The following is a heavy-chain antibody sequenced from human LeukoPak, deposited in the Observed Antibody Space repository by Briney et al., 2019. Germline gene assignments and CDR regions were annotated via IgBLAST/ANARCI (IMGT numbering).Heavy chain of an antibody. CDR2: IMPILGIA. CDR3: ARADKYSYGYCDY. V-gene: IGHV1-69*02. Sequence: SVKVSRKASGGAFSDYTFNWVRQAPGQGLEWMGKIMPILGIANFAQRFQGRVTITADKSTSTAFMELSSLTSEDTAVYYCARADKYSYGYCDYWGQGTLVTVSS. CDR1: GGAFSDYT. J-gene: IGHJ4*02. D-gene: IGHD5-18*01.